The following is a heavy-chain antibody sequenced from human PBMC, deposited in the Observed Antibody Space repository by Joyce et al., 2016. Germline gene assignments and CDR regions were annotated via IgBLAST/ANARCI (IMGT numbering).Heavy chain of an antibody. CDR1: GYTFTSYW. CDR3: ARNYDFSSGWPAVAAYMDV. CDR2: IDPSASYT. J-gene: IGHJ6*02. Sequence: EVQLVQSGAEVQKPGESLRISCKGSGYTFTSYWISWVRQRPGKGLEWRGRIDPSASYTNYSPSFEGHVTISADKSITTAYLQWSSLKASDTAIYYCARNYDFSSGWPAVAAYMDVWGQGTTVTVSS. D-gene: IGHD3-3*01. V-gene: IGHV5-10-1*03.